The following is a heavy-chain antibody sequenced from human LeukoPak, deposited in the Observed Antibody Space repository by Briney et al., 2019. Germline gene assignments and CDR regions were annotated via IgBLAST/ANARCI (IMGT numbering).Heavy chain of an antibody. CDR3: ARDLSSGWSPFDY. D-gene: IGHD6-19*01. CDR1: GYTFTGYY. J-gene: IGHJ4*02. Sequence: ASVKVSCKASGYTFTGYYMHWVRQAPGQGLEWMGWINPNSGGTNYAKKFQGRVTKIRDTTISTAYMELSRLRSDDTAVYYCARDLSSGWSPFDYWGQGTLVTVSS. CDR2: INPNSGGT. V-gene: IGHV1-2*02.